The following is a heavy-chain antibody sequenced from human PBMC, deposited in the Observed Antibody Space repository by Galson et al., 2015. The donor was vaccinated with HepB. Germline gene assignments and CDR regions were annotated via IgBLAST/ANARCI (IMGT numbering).Heavy chain of an antibody. D-gene: IGHD1/OR15-1a*01. J-gene: IGHJ6*02. V-gene: IGHV3-30-3*01. CDR3: ARDVDRTKLYYSMDV. CDR2: ISYDGSNK. CDR1: GFTFSSYA. Sequence: SLRLTCAASGFTFSSYAMHWVRQAPGKGLEWVAVISYDGSNKYYADSVKGRFTISRDNSKNTLYLQMNSLRAEDTAVYYCARDVDRTKLYYSMDVWGQGTTVTVSS.